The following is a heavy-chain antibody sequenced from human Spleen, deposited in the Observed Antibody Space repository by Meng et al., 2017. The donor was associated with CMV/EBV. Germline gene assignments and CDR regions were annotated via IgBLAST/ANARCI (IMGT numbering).Heavy chain of an antibody. V-gene: IGHV1-69*05. CDR2: IITIFQTI. CDR1: GGSLTNYA. J-gene: IGHJ4*02. CDR3: AREESGSSI. D-gene: IGHD1-26*01. Sequence: KVSCKTSGGSLTNYAIGWVRQAPGQGLEWMGGIITIFQTINYAQKFRDRVTITTDESTSTAYMELSSLRSEDTAMYYCAREESGSSIWGQGTLVTVSS.